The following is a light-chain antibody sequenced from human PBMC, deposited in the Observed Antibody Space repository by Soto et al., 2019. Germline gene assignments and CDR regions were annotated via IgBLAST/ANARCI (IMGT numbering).Light chain of an antibody. CDR2: DNS. CDR1: SSNIGAGYD. V-gene: IGLV1-40*01. J-gene: IGLJ2*01. Sequence: QSVLTQPPSVSGAPGQRVTISCTGSSSNIGAGYDVHWYQQLPGTAPKVLIYDNSNRPSGVPDRFSGSKSGNTASLTISGLQAEDEADYYCSSYTSSSTYVVFGGGTKLTVL. CDR3: SSYTSSSTYVV.